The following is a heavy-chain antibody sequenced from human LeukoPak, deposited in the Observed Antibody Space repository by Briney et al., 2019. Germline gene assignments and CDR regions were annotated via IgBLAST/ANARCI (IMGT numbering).Heavy chain of an antibody. J-gene: IGHJ4*02. CDR3: ARHRHIVVVTAIFDY. D-gene: IGHD2-21*02. V-gene: IGHV3-11*01. CDR2: ISSSGSTI. CDR1: GCTFSDYY. Sequence: GGSLRLSCAASGCTFSDYYMSWIRQAPGKGLEWVSYISSSGSTIYYADSVNGRFTFSRDNAKTSLYLPMNSPRAEDTAVYYCARHRHIVVVTAIFDYWGQGTLVTVSS.